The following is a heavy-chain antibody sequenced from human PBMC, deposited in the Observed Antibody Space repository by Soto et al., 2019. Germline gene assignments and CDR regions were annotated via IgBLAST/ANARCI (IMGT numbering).Heavy chain of an antibody. CDR2: ISTAVGAT. D-gene: IGHD6-13*01. Sequence: LILSCAVSVFACSNHAMIWVRPAPGKGLEWVSAISTAVGATYYADSVKGRFTISRDDSNNTLYLQMDSLRAEDTAVYYCAKDRTAAARNFDYWGQGTRVTVSS. V-gene: IGHV3-23*01. CDR1: VFACSNHA. CDR3: AKDRTAAARNFDY. J-gene: IGHJ4*02.